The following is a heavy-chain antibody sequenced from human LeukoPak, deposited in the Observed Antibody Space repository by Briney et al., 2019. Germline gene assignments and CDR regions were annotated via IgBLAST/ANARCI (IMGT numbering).Heavy chain of an antibody. D-gene: IGHD6-19*01. CDR3: ARDRRAVAATWFDY. CDR2: ITGGSFTI. J-gene: IGHJ4*02. Sequence: GGSLRLSCAASGFTFSSYSMNWVRQAPGKGLEWVSFITGGSFTIYYADSVKGRFTISRDNAKNSLYLQMDGLRAEDTAVYYCARDRRAVAATWFDYWGQGTLVTVSS. V-gene: IGHV3-48*04. CDR1: GFTFSSYS.